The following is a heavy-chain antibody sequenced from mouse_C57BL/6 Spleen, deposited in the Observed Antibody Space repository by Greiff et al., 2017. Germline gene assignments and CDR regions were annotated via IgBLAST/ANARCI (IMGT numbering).Heavy chain of an antibody. CDR1: GYTFTSYW. CDR2: IYPGSGST. Sequence: QVQLQQPGAELVKPGASVKMSCKASGYTFTSYWITWVKQRPGQGLEWIGDIYPGSGSTNYNEKFKSKATLTVDTSSSTAYMQLSSLTSEDSAVXYCARGDDYDAAWFADWGQGTLVTVSA. V-gene: IGHV1-55*01. D-gene: IGHD2-4*01. CDR3: ARGDDYDAAWFAD. J-gene: IGHJ3*01.